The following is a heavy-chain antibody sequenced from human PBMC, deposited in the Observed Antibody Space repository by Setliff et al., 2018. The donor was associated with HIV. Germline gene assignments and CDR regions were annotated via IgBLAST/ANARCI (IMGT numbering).Heavy chain of an antibody. Sequence: GGSLRLSCVASGFTFSSNWLSWVRQAPGKGLEWIGRFKSETDGGTIDYAAPVKGRFTISRDDSRNTLYLQLNSLRTDDTALYYCTVLGANSFELWGQGTMVTVS. CDR1: GFTFSSNW. V-gene: IGHV3-15*01. D-gene: IGHD1-26*01. J-gene: IGHJ3*01. CDR2: FKSETDGGTI. CDR3: TVLGANSFEL.